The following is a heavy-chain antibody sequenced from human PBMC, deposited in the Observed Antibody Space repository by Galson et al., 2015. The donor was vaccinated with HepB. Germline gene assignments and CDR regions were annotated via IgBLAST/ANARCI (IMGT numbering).Heavy chain of an antibody. Sequence: ETLSLTCTVSGGSISSYYWSWIRQPPGKGLEWIGYIYYSGSTNYNPSLKSRVTISVDTSKNQFSLKLSSVTAADTAVYYCARGGHFPWGPYYYYGMDVWGQGTTVTVSS. CDR1: GGSISSYY. V-gene: IGHV4-59*01. J-gene: IGHJ6*02. D-gene: IGHD3-16*01. CDR3: ARGGHFPWGPYYYYGMDV. CDR2: IYYSGST.